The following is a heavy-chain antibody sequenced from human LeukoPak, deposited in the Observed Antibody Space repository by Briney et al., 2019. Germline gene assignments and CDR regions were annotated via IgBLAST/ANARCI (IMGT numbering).Heavy chain of an antibody. D-gene: IGHD4-17*01. Sequence: GGSLRLSCAASGFTFSSYAMNWVRQAPGKGLEWVSTIGGGGGSTYYADSVKGRFTISRDNSKNTLYLQMNSLRAEDTAIYYCAKASAGDYIGYFDYWGQGTLVTVSS. CDR1: GFTFSSYA. CDR2: IGGGGGST. J-gene: IGHJ4*02. V-gene: IGHV3-23*01. CDR3: AKASAGDYIGYFDY.